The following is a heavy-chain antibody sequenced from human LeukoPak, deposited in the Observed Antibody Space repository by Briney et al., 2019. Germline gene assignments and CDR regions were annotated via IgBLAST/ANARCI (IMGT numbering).Heavy chain of an antibody. CDR1: GGSISSYY. Sequence: PSETLSLTCTVSGGSISSYYWGWIRQPPGKGLEWIGSIYHSGSTYYNPSLKSRVTISVDTSKNQFSLKLSSVTAADTAVYYCARERDGYSYGFAANWFDPWGQGTLVTVSS. J-gene: IGHJ5*02. CDR2: IYHSGST. CDR3: ARERDGYSYGFAANWFDP. V-gene: IGHV4-38-2*02. D-gene: IGHD5-18*01.